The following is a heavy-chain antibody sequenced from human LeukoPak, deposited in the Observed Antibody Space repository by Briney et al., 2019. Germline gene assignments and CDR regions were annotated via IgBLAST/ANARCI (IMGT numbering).Heavy chain of an antibody. J-gene: IGHJ4*02. Sequence: ASVKVSCKASGYTFTSNYDIHWVRQATGQGLEWMGWMNPNSGNTGYAQKFQGRVAITRDTSTTTAYMELSSLTSEDTAVYYCARERGCRGIFGVALIGTRRAYYFDYWGQGTLVTVSS. V-gene: IGHV1-8*01. CDR2: MNPNSGNT. D-gene: IGHD3-3*01. CDR1: GYTFTSNYD. CDR3: ARERGCRGIFGVALIGTRRAYYFDY.